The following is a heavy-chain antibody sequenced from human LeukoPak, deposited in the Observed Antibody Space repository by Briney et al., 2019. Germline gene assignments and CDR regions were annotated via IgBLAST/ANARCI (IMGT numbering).Heavy chain of an antibody. Sequence: SETLSLTCAVYGGSFSGYYWSWIRQPPGKGLEWIGEINHSGSTNYNPSLKSRVTISVDTSKNQSSLKLSSVTAADTAMYYCAKSGGYGLIDYWGQGTRVTVSS. CDR2: INHSGST. CDR1: GGSFSGYY. CDR3: AKSGGYGLIDY. J-gene: IGHJ4*02. D-gene: IGHD1-26*01. V-gene: IGHV4-34*01.